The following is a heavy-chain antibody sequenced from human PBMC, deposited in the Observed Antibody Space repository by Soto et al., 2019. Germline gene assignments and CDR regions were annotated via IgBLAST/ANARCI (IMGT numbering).Heavy chain of an antibody. CDR2: IYSSGST. V-gene: IGHV4-59*01. Sequence: SGTLSVTCTVTCGSISNDYWSWIRQPPGKGLEWIGYIYSSGSTNYNPSLKSRVTISVDTSKNQFSLKLSSVTAADTAVYYCAREGRTGGPYYYFYGMDVWGQGTTVT. CDR1: CGSISNDY. CDR3: AREGRTGGPYYYFYGMDV. J-gene: IGHJ6*02.